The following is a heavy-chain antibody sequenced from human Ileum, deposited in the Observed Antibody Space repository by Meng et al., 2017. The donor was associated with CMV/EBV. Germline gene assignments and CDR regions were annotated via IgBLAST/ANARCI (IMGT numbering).Heavy chain of an antibody. CDR3: AREEGAYLTNDDYYGMDV. Sequence: ASVQVSCQSSGYTFTAYYIHWVRQAPGQGLEWMGWINPNTGATNYAQKFQDRVTMTRDTSIRTAYMELSRLRSDDTALYFCAREEGAYLTNDDYYGMDVWGLGTTVTVSS. J-gene: IGHJ6*02. CDR1: GYTFTAYY. CDR2: INPNTGAT. D-gene: IGHD1-26*01. V-gene: IGHV1-2*02.